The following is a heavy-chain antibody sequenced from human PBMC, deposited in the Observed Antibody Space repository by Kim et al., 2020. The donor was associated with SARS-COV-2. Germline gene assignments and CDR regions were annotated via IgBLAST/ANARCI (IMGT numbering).Heavy chain of an antibody. Sequence: FQGRVTITRDTSASTAYMELSSLRSEDTAVYYCARERQLVRNYYYYGMDVWGQGTTVTVSS. CDR3: ARERQLVRNYYYYGMDV. J-gene: IGHJ6*02. V-gene: IGHV1-3*01. D-gene: IGHD6-13*01.